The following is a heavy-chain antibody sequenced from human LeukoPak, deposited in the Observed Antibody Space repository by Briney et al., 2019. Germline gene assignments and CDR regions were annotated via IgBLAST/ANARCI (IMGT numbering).Heavy chain of an antibody. CDR1: GLTVRSNY. D-gene: IGHD6-13*01. CDR3: ARDGPRQPRDHYFDY. V-gene: IGHV3-30-3*01. CDR2: ISYDGSNK. J-gene: IGHJ4*02. Sequence: PGGSLRLSCAASGLTVRSNYMNWVRQAPGKGLEWVAVISYDGSNKYYADSVKGRFTISRDNSKNTLYLQMNSLRAEDTAVYYCARDGPRQPRDHYFDYWGQGTLVTVSS.